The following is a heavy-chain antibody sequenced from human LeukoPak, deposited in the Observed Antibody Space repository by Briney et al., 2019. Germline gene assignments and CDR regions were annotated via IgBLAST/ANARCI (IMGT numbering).Heavy chain of an antibody. J-gene: IGHJ3*02. CDR2: IIPIFGTA. V-gene: IGHV1-69*13. Sequence: SVKVSCKASGYTFTSYDINWVRQATGQGLEWMGGIIPIFGTANYAQKFQGRVTITADESTSTAYMELSSLRSEDTAVYYCARKTDAFDIWGQGTMVTVSS. CDR3: ARKTDAFDI. CDR1: GYTFTSYD.